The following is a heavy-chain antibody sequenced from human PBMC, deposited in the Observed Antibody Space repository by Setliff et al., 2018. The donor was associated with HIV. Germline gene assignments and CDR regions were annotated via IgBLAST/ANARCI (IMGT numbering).Heavy chain of an antibody. CDR1: GGSFIGYH. D-gene: IGHD4-17*01. V-gene: IGHV4-34*01. J-gene: IGHJ2*01. Sequence: PSETLSLTCRASGGSFIGYHWSWVRHSPEKGLQWIGEISHAGTTKYNPSLKSLFAMSVDTSKSEFSLKMTSVTAADTAVYYCARVGRDRLVTSGLYFDLWGRGTLVTVSS. CDR3: ARVGRDRLVTSGLYFDL. CDR2: ISHAGTT.